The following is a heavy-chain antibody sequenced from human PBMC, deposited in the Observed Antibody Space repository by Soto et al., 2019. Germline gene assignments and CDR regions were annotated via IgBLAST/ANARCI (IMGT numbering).Heavy chain of an antibody. CDR1: GGSISSYY. CDR3: ARDFGYSSSLYNWFDP. J-gene: IGHJ5*02. CDR2: IYTSGST. Sequence: QVQLQESGPGLVKPSETLSLTCPVSGGSISSYYWSWIRQPAGKGLEWIGRIYTSGSTNYNPSLKSRVTMSVDTSKNLVSLKLSSVTAADTAMYYCARDFGYSSSLYNWFDPWSQRTLVTVSS. V-gene: IGHV4-4*07. D-gene: IGHD6-13*01.